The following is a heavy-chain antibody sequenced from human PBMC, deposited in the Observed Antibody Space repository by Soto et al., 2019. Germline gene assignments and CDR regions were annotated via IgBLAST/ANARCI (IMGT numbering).Heavy chain of an antibody. CDR3: ARNGYYAIDY. V-gene: IGHV4-34*01. CDR2: INGNGNT. J-gene: IGHJ4*02. D-gene: IGHD2-8*01. Sequence: QVQLQQWGAGLLQPSETLSLTCGVHGRSLSSDYWSWIRRPPGKGLEWIGEINGNGNTNYNPSLKSRVTISADTSKSQFSLKVSSVTAADTAIYYCARNGYYAIDYWGQGILVTVSS. CDR1: GRSLSSDY.